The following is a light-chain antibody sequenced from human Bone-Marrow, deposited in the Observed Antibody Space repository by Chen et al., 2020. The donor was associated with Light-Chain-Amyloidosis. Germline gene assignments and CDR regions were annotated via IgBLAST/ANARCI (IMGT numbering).Light chain of an antibody. Sequence: EIVLTQSPATLSLSPGERATLSCRASQTVDSFLAWYQQKPDQAPRLLIYDASNRATGIPARISGSGSGTDFTLTISSLEPEDFAVYYCQQRSYWPPSFGQGIKVEIK. CDR3: QQRSYWPPS. V-gene: IGKV3-11*01. CDR1: QTVDSF. J-gene: IGKJ1*01. CDR2: DAS.